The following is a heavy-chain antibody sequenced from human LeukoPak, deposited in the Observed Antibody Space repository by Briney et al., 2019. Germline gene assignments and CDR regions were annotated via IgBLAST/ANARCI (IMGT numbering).Heavy chain of an antibody. CDR1: GFTFSSYA. V-gene: IGHV3-64*01. Sequence: GGSLRLSCAASGFTFSSYAMHWVRQAPGKGLEYVSAISSNGGSTYYANSVKGRFTISRDNSKNTLYLQMGSLRAEDMAVYYCARGRKYYDILTGSPLTHGEYFQHWGQGTLVTVSS. J-gene: IGHJ1*01. CDR2: ISSNGGST. CDR3: ARGRKYYDILTGSPLTHGEYFQH. D-gene: IGHD3-9*01.